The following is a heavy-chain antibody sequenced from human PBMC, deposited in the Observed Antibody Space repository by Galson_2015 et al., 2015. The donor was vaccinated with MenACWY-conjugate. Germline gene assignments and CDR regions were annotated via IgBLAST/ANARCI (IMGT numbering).Heavy chain of an antibody. CDR2: ISYHGTNK. Sequence: SLRLSCAASGFTFSSYAMHWVRQAPGKGLEWVAVISYHGTNKYYADSVKGRFSISRDSSNDMLSLHMNSLTPEDTAVYYCGRDRYYYGSGSSSVDSWGQGTLVTVSS. CDR1: GFTFSSYA. V-gene: IGHV3-30*14. J-gene: IGHJ4*02. CDR3: GRDRYYYGSGSSSVDS. D-gene: IGHD3-10*01.